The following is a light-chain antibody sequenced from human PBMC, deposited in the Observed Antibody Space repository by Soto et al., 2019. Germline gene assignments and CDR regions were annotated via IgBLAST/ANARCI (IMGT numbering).Light chain of an antibody. Sequence: QSVLTQPPSVSGAPGQRVTISCTGSSSNIGSTYDVQWYQQLPGTAPKLLIHGNTNRPSGVADRFSGSNSCTSASPATTGRQADDEADYYCQSYDDSLSVHYVFGTGTKLTVL. CDR3: QSYDDSLSVHYV. V-gene: IGLV1-40*01. CDR2: GNT. J-gene: IGLJ1*01. CDR1: SSNIGSTYD.